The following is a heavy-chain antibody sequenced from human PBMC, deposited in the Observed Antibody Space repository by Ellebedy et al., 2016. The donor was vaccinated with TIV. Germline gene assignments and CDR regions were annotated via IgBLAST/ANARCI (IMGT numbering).Heavy chain of an antibody. CDR1: GGSVSSGSYY. Sequence: MPSETLSLTCTVSGGSVSSGSYYWNWIRQPPGKGLEWIGYFYYSDTTSYNPSIKSRVTISVDTSKNQFSLKLSSVTAADTALYYCARGGYSSSWYQYWGQGTLVTVSS. V-gene: IGHV4-61*01. D-gene: IGHD6-13*01. CDR2: FYYSDTT. J-gene: IGHJ4*02. CDR3: ARGGYSSSWYQY.